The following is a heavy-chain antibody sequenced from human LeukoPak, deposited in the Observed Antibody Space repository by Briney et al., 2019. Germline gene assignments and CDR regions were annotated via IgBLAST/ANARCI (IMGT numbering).Heavy chain of an antibody. CDR3: AKDRGVGWNYVIFDY. Sequence: TGGSLRLSCAASGFTFSSSAMSWVRQAPGKGLEWVSAISNNGGYTYYADSVQGRFTISRDNSKSTLCLQMNSLRAEDTAVYYCAKDRGVGWNYVIFDYWGQGTLVTVSS. CDR2: ISNNGGYT. V-gene: IGHV3-23*01. J-gene: IGHJ4*02. CDR1: GFTFSSSA. D-gene: IGHD1-7*01.